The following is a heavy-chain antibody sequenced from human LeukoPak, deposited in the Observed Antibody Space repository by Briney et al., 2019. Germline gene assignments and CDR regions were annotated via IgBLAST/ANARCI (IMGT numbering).Heavy chain of an antibody. J-gene: IGHJ6*03. CDR3: ARATHYSASTGGPYMDV. D-gene: IGHD3-22*01. CDR1: GGSISSGGYF. Sequence: PSETLSLTCTVSGGSISSGGYFWSWIRQHPGKGLEWIAHIYHAGSTHDNPSLRGRVPISLDTSANQFSLRLSSVTAADTAVYFCARATHYSASTGGPYMDVWGQGTTVTVSS. CDR2: IYHAGST. V-gene: IGHV4-31*03.